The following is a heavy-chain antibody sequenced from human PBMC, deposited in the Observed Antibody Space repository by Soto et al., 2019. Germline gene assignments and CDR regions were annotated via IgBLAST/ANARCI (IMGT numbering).Heavy chain of an antibody. Sequence: GASVKVSCKASGYTFTGYGISWVRQAPGQGLEWMGWISAYNGNTNYAQKLQGRVTMTTDTSTSTAYMELRSLRSDDTAVYYCAIYGIKRGVLLNWFAPWGQGTLVTVSS. D-gene: IGHD1-26*01. V-gene: IGHV1-18*01. J-gene: IGHJ5*02. CDR3: AIYGIKRGVLLNWFAP. CDR2: ISAYNGNT. CDR1: GYTFTGYG.